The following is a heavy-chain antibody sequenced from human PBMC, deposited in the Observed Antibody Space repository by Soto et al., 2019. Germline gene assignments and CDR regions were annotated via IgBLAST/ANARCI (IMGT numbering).Heavy chain of an antibody. CDR3: ARQPRILTGYSGHFDY. D-gene: IGHD3-9*01. V-gene: IGHV4-39*01. CDR1: GGSVSSSSCY. Sequence: SETLSLTCTVSGGSVSSSSCYWGWILHPPGKGLEWIGSIYYSGSTYYNPSLKSRVTISVDTSKNQFSLKLSSVTAADTAVYYCARQPRILTGYSGHFDYWGQATLVTVSS. CDR2: IYYSGST. J-gene: IGHJ4*02.